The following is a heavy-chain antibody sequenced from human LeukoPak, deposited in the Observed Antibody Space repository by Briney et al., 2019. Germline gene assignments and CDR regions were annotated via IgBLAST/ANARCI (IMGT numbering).Heavy chain of an antibody. J-gene: IGHJ6*02. V-gene: IGHV4-34*01. D-gene: IGHD6-19*01. Sequence: SETLSLTCAVYGGSFSGYYWSWIRQAPGKGLEWIGEINHSGSTNYNPSLKSRVTISVDTSKNQFSLKLSSVTAADTAVYYCARGPQICSSGWYCTQVTQYYYYYGMDVWGQGTTVTVSS. CDR1: GGSFSGYY. CDR2: INHSGST. CDR3: ARGPQICSSGWYCTQVTQYYYYYGMDV.